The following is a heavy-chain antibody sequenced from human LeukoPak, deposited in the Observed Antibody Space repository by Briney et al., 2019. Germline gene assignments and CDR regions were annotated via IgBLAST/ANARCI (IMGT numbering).Heavy chain of an antibody. D-gene: IGHD2-15*01. J-gene: IGHJ4*02. CDR3: ARGLVVAGGFDY. V-gene: IGHV1-18*01. CDR2: ISAYNGNT. Sequence: ASVKVFCKASGGTFSSYAISWVRQAPGQGLEWMGWISAYNGNTNYAQNLQGRVTMTTDTSTSTAYMELRSLRSDDTALYYCARGLVVAGGFDYWGQGTLVSVSS. CDR1: GGTFSSYA.